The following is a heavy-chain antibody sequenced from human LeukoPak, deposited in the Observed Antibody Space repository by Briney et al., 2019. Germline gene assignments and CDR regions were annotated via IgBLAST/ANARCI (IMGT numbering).Heavy chain of an antibody. CDR1: GGSISSYY. CDR3: ARVGYDFWSGYHDAFDI. Sequence: PSETLSLTCTVSGGSISSYYWTWIRQPPGKGLDWIGYISYNGSPNYNPALQSRVTISVDTSKNQFSLKLSSVTAADTAVYYCARVGYDFWSGYHDAFDIWGQGTMVTVSS. J-gene: IGHJ3*02. D-gene: IGHD3-3*01. V-gene: IGHV4-59*12. CDR2: ISYNGSP.